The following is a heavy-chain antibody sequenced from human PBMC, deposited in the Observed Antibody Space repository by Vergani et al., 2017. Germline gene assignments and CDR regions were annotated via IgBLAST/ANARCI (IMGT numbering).Heavy chain of an antibody. V-gene: IGHV1-69*04. CDR2: SIPILGIA. D-gene: IGHD6-6*01. CDR3: ARGGEQLPLEYIDY. Sequence: QVQLVQSGAEVKKPGSSVKVSCKASGGTFSSYAISWVRQAPGQGLEWMGRSIPILGIANYAQKFQGRVTITADKSTSTAYMELSSLRSEDTAVYYCARGGEQLPLEYIDYWGQGTLVTVSS. CDR1: GGTFSSYA. J-gene: IGHJ4*02.